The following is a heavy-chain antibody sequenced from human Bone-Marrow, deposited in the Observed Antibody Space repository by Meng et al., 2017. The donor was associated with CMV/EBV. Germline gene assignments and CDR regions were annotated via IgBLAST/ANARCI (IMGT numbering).Heavy chain of an antibody. CDR3: AGGYCSGGSCYSHNRNYNYGMDV. J-gene: IGHJ6*02. D-gene: IGHD2-15*01. Sequence: SVKVSCKASGGTFSSYTISWVRQAPGQGLEWMGRIIPILGIANYAQKFQGRVTITADKSTSTAYMELSSLRSEDTAVYYCAGGYCSGGSCYSHNRNYNYGMDVWGQGTTVTVSS. CDR2: IIPILGIA. V-gene: IGHV1-69*02. CDR1: GGTFSSYT.